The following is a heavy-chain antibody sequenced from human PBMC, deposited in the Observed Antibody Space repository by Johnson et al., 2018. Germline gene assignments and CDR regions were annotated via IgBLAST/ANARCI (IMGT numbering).Heavy chain of an antibody. CDR1: GFPFSDYN. Sequence: VQLVESGGGLVKPGGSXRLSCTASGFPFSDYNMHWVRQAPGKGLEWLSYITHSGSTVYYADSVAGRFTISRDNARNSLSLQMNSLRSEDTAVYYCTRDHFYDGVNDAFDVWGQGTLVTVSS. CDR3: TRDHFYDGVNDAFDV. CDR2: ITHSGSTV. J-gene: IGHJ3*01. V-gene: IGHV3-11*04. D-gene: IGHD3-16*01.